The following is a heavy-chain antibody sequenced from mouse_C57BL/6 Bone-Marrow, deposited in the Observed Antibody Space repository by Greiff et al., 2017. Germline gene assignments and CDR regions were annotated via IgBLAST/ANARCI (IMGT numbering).Heavy chain of an antibody. CDR3: ARDQLPGYAMDD. D-gene: IGHD1-1*01. J-gene: IGHJ4*01. CDR2: ISSGGSYT. V-gene: IGHV5-9-4*01. CDR1: GFTFSSYA. Sequence: EVQGVESGGGLVKPGGSLKLSCAASGFTFSSYAMSWVRQSPEKRLEWVAEISSGGSYTYYPDTVTGRFTISRDNAKNTLYLEMSSLRSEDTAMYYCARDQLPGYAMDDWGQGTSVTVSS.